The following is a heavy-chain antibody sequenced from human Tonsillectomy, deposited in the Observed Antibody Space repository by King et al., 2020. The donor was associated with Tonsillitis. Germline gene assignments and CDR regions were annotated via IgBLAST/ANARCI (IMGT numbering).Heavy chain of an antibody. CDR3: ARDGVEEAIFGPADY. CDR1: GFSFSSYG. V-gene: IGHV3-30*03. CDR2: ISYDATNE. J-gene: IGHJ4*02. Sequence: LVQSGGGVVQPGRSLRLSCAASGFSFSSYGMHWVRQAPGKGLDWVALISYDATNEYYADSVKGRFTISRDNSKNMLYLQMNSLGPEDTAAYYCARDGVEEAIFGPADYWGQGTLVTVSS. D-gene: IGHD3-3*01.